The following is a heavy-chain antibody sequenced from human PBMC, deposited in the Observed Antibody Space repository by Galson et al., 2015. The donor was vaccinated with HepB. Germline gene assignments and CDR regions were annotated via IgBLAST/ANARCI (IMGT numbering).Heavy chain of an antibody. D-gene: IGHD3-3*01. J-gene: IGHJ4*02. Sequence: SLRLSCAASGFTFSNCDMSWVRQAPGKGLEWVSAISDGGDSTYYADSVEGRFTISRDNSKDTLFLQMNSLRAEDTAIYYCAKYAIFGVVRDWGQGTLVTVSS. V-gene: IGHV3-23*01. CDR2: ISDGGDST. CDR3: AKYAIFGVVRD. CDR1: GFTFSNCD.